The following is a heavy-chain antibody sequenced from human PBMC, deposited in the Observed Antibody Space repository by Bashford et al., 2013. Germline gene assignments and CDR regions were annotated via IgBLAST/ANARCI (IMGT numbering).Heavy chain of an antibody. CDR2: INPRGGST. J-gene: IGHJ6*02. D-gene: IGHD2-2*01. V-gene: IGHV1-46*01. CDR3: ASVDIVVVPGTTHGGVSSYYYSAMDV. Sequence: ASVKVSCKASGYTFTSYFMHWVRQAPGQGPEWLGVINPRGGSTNYAHNFQGRITMTRDTSTSTVYMELSSLRSEDTAVYYCASVDIVVVPGTTHGGVSSYYYSAMDVWGQGTTVTVSS. CDR1: GYTFTSYF.